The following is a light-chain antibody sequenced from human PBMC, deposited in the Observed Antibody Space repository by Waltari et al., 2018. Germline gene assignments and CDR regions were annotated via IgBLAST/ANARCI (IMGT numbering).Light chain of an antibody. Sequence: DIQMTQSPSSVCASVGDRVTIPCRASQGINSWLTWYQQKPRKAPKLLIYAASNLQSGVPSRFSGSGSGTDFTLTISSLQPEDFATYYCQQADSYPLTFGGGTKVEIK. CDR1: QGINSW. CDR3: QQADSYPLT. J-gene: IGKJ4*01. CDR2: AAS. V-gene: IGKV1D-12*01.